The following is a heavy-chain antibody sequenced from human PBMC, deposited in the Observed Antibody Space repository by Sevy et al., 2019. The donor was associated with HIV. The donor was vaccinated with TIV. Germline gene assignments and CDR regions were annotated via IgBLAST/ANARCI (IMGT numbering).Heavy chain of an antibody. V-gene: IGHV4-4*07. CDR1: GGSISSYY. Sequence: SETLSLTCTVSGGSISSYYWSWIRQPAGKGLEWIGRIYTSGSTNYNPSLKSRFTMTVDTSKNQFSLNLSTVTAADTAVYYCARDRTVGDYDFWSGPSAGGMDVWGQGTTVTVSS. J-gene: IGHJ6*02. D-gene: IGHD3-3*01. CDR3: ARDRTVGDYDFWSGPSAGGMDV. CDR2: IYTSGST.